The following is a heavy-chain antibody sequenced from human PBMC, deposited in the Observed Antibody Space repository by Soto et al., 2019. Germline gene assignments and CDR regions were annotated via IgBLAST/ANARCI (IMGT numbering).Heavy chain of an antibody. J-gene: IGHJ4*02. CDR2: IYYSGNT. D-gene: IGHD3-22*01. CDR3: ARGPSSGYYYVNY. CDR1: GGSISSGGYY. V-gene: IGHV4-31*03. Sequence: QVQLQESGPGLVKPSQTLSLTCTVSGGSISSGGYYWSWIRQHPGKGLEWIGYIYYSGNTYYNPSLKSRLTMSVDTSKNQFSLKLSSVPAADTAVYYCARGPSSGYYYVNYWGQGTLVTVSS.